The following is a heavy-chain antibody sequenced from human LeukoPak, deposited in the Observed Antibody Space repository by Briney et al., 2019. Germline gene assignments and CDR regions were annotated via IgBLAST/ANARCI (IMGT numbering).Heavy chain of an antibody. Sequence: GASVKVSCKASGYTFTSYYMHWVRQAPGQGLEWMGWINPNSGGTNYAQKFQGRVTMTRDTSISTAYMELSRLRSDDTAVYYCARLDYYGSGSYYKVFDYWGQGTLVTVSS. CDR2: INPNSGGT. V-gene: IGHV1-2*02. J-gene: IGHJ4*02. D-gene: IGHD3-10*01. CDR3: ARLDYYGSGSYYKVFDY. CDR1: GYTFTSYY.